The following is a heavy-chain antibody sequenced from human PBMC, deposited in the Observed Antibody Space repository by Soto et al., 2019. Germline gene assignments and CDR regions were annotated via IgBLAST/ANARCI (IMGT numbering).Heavy chain of an antibody. D-gene: IGHD2-21*02. J-gene: IGHJ5*02. CDR3: ASLVVVTAILKFDP. V-gene: IGHV3-30-3*01. CDR2: ISYDGSNK. CDR1: GFTFSSYA. Sequence: GGSLRLSCAASGFTFSSYAMHWVRQAPGKGLEWVAVISYDGSNKYYADSVKGRFTISRDNSKNTLYLQMNSLRAEDTAVYYCASLVVVTAILKFDPWGQGTLVTV.